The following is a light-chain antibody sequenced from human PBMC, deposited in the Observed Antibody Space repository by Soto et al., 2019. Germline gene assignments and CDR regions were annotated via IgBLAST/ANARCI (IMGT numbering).Light chain of an antibody. CDR3: QQTYSTPRT. CDR1: QSISSY. J-gene: IGKJ1*01. CDR2: AAS. Sequence: DIQMTQSPSSLSASVGDRVTITCRASQSISSYLNWYQQKPGKAPKLLIYAASNLQSGVPSRFSGSGSGTDFTLTISSLQPEDFVTYYCQQTYSTPRTFGQGTKVDI. V-gene: IGKV1-39*01.